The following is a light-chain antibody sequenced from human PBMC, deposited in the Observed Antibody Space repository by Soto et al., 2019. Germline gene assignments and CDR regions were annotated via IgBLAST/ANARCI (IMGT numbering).Light chain of an antibody. CDR3: CSYAGRYSHVV. J-gene: IGLJ2*01. CDR2: DVS. V-gene: IGLV2-11*01. Sequence: QSALTQPRSVSGSPGQSVTISCTGTSSDVGNYNYVSWYQHHPGKAPKLMIYDVSKWPSGVPDRFSGSKSGNTASLTISGLQAEDEADYYCCSYAGRYSHVVFGGGTKLTVL. CDR1: SSDVGNYNY.